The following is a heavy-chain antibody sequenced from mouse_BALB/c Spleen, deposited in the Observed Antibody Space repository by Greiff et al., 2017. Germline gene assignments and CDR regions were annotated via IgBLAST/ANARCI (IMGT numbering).Heavy chain of an antibody. Sequence: EVKVIESGGDLVKPGGSLKLSCAASGFTFSSYGMSWVRQTPDKRLEWVATISSGGSYTYYPDSVKGRFTISRDNAKNTLYLQMSSLKSEDTAMYYCARHYDYDYWYFDVWGAGTTVTVSS. CDR1: GFTFSSYG. CDR3: ARHYDYDYWYFDV. CDR2: ISSGGSYT. J-gene: IGHJ1*01. D-gene: IGHD2-4*01. V-gene: IGHV5-6*01.